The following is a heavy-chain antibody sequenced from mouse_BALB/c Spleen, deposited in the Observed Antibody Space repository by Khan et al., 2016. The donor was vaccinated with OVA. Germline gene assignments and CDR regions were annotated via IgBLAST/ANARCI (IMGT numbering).Heavy chain of an antibody. CDR2: IWGDGST. Sequence: QVQLKQSGPGLVAPSQSLSITCTVSGFSLSRYSVHWVRQPPGKGLEWMGMIWGDGSTDYNSALKSRLSISKDNSKSHVFLKMNSLQTDDTAMYYCARAYYRCDGYYAMDYWGQGTSVTVSS. CDR3: ARAYYRCDGYYAMDY. V-gene: IGHV2-6-4*01. D-gene: IGHD2-14*01. J-gene: IGHJ4*01. CDR1: GFSLSRYS.